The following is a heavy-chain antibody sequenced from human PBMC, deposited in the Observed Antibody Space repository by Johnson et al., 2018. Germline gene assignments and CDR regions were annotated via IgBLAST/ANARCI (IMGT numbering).Heavy chain of an antibody. CDR3: AGDSRGSSGWPGLDI. V-gene: IGHV3-11*04. Sequence: QVQLVESGGGLVKPGGSLRLSCAASGFTFSDYYMSWIRQAPGQGLAWVSYISSSGSTIYYADSVKGRFTISRDNAKNSRYLKMNSLGAGDTAVYYCAGDSRGSSGWPGLDIWGQGTMVTVAS. CDR1: GFTFSDYY. D-gene: IGHD6-19*01. J-gene: IGHJ3*02. CDR2: ISSSGSTI.